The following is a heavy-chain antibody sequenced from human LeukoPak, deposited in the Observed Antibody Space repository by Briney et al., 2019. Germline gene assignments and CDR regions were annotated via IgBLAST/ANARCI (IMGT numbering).Heavy chain of an antibody. CDR2: ICYSGNT. D-gene: IGHD5-18*01. V-gene: IGHV4-59*01. CDR1: GGSISSYY. Sequence: SETLSLTCTVSGGSISSYYWSWIRQSPGKGLEWIGYICYSGNTNYNPSLKSRVTISVDTSKNQFSLRLSSVTAADTAVYYCASTQLWSPLFDYWGQGALVTVSS. CDR3: ASTQLWSPLFDY. J-gene: IGHJ4*02.